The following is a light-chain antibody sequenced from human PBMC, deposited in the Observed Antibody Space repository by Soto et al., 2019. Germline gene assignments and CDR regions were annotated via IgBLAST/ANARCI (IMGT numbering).Light chain of an antibody. CDR2: DAS. CDR1: ESVTIC. Sequence: DIQLTQSPSSLSASVGDRVTITCRASESVTICLAWYQQKPGKSPRLLIYDASTLEGGVPSRFSASGSGTEVTLTSSSPQPNDVATNDCEQYDSRTQWTIGQGTKQEFK. CDR3: EQYDSRTQWT. J-gene: IGKJ1*01. V-gene: IGKV1-5*01.